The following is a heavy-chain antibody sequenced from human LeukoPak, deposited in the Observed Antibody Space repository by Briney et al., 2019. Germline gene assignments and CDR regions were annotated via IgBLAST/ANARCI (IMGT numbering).Heavy chain of an antibody. D-gene: IGHD2-2*01. V-gene: IGHV1-3*01. J-gene: IGHJ6*02. CDR1: GYTFTSYA. CDR2: INAGNGNT. CDR3: ACSTSLDGYYGMDF. Sequence: ASVKVSCKASGYTFTSYAMHWVSQAPGQRLEWMGWINAGNGNTKYSQKFQGRVTITRDTYASTAYMELSSLRSEDTAVYYCACSTSLDGYYGMDFWGQGTTVTVSS.